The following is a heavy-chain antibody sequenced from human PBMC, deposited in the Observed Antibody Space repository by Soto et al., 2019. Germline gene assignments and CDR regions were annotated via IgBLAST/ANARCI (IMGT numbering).Heavy chain of an antibody. Sequence: QVQLVESGGGVVQPGRSLRLSGAASGFTLSSYVMHWVRQAPGRGLEWVAAISSDGRKTSYADSVKGRLTISRDDSKNTLYLQLNSLRLDDTGVYYCARGRGTYSLRWDLLCGARLDYWGQGTLVTVSS. D-gene: IGHD3-10*02. CDR3: ARGRGTYSLRWDLLCGARLDY. V-gene: IGHV3-30*04. CDR1: GFTLSSYV. J-gene: IGHJ4*02. CDR2: ISSDGRKT.